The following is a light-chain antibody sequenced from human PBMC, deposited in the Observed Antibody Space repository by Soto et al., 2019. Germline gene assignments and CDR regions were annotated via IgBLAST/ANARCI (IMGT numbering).Light chain of an antibody. J-gene: IGKJ5*01. V-gene: IGKV1-39*01. CDR3: QQSYSVPIT. CDR2: AAS. Sequence: DIQMTQSPSSLSASVGDRVTITCRASESISSHLNWYQQKSGRAPQLLIHAASTLQTGVPSRFSGSGSGTDFTLTISILQPEDFATYYCQQSYSVPITFGQGTRLEIK. CDR1: ESISSH.